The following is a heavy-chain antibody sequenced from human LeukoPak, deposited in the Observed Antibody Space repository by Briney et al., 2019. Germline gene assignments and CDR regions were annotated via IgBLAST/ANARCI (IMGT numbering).Heavy chain of an antibody. CDR1: AFTFDDYA. J-gene: IGHJ4*02. CDR3: AKDSHHYYDSSGPLDC. D-gene: IGHD3-22*01. Sequence: LSGRSLTLSSSASAFTFDDYAMLWVRQAPGNGRKGVLSINRNSGSIAHEYSGKVTFTISRANAKTSLYLQMNRPRAEDTALYYCAKDSHHYYDSSGPLDCGGQGTLVTVSA. V-gene: IGHV3-9*01. CDR2: INRNSGSI.